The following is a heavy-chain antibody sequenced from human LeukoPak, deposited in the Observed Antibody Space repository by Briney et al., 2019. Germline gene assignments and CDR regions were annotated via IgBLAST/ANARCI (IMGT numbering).Heavy chain of an antibody. CDR3: ARSSGQDAFDI. Sequence: PGGSLRLSCATSGFTFSSYGMHWVRQAPGRGLEWVAVIWYDGSNKYYADSVKGRFTISRDNSKNTLSLQMNSLRAEDTAVYYCARSSGQDAFDIWGQGTMVTVSS. V-gene: IGHV3-33*01. CDR1: GFTFSSYG. CDR2: IWYDGSNK. J-gene: IGHJ3*02. D-gene: IGHD3-22*01.